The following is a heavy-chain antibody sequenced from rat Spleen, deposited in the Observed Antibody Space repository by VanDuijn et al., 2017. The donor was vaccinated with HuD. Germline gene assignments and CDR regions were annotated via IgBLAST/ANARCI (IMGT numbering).Heavy chain of an antibody. J-gene: IGHJ3*01. CDR1: GFTFSDYN. D-gene: IGHD4-1*01. CDR2: ISNDDRHT. CDR3: TTYGGLRNWFAY. Sequence: EVQLVESGGGLVQPGRSLKLSCAASGFTFSDYNMAWVRQAPKKGLEWVAIISNDDRHTYYRDSVKGRFTVSRDDAKSTLHLQMDSLRSEDTATYYCTTYGGLRNWFAYWGQGTLVTVSS. V-gene: IGHV5-7*01.